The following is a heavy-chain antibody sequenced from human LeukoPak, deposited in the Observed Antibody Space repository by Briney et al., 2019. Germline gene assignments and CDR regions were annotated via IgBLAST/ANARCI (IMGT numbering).Heavy chain of an antibody. CDR1: GGSISSGSYY. Sequence: SETLSLTCTVSGGSISSGSYYWGWIRQPPGKGLECIESMYYSGITYYNPSLKSRVTISVDTAKNQFSLKLSSVTAADTAVYYCASLPPSSRDYRVWDYFDYWGQGTLVTVSS. D-gene: IGHD4-11*01. J-gene: IGHJ4*02. CDR2: MYYSGIT. CDR3: ASLPPSSRDYRVWDYFDY. V-gene: IGHV4-39*01.